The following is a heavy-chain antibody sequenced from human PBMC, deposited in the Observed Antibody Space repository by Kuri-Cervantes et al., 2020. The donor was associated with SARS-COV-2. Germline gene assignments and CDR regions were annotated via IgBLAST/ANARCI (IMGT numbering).Heavy chain of an antibody. Sequence: GGSLRLSCAASGFTFSSYGMHWVRQAPGKGLEWVAVIWYDGSNKYYADSVKGRFTISRDNSKNTLYLQMNSLRAEDTAVYYCARGREYYDFWSGPPVWFDPWGQGTLVTVSS. D-gene: IGHD3-3*01. V-gene: IGHV3-33*01. CDR3: ARGREYYDFWSGPPVWFDP. J-gene: IGHJ5*02. CDR1: GFTFSSYG. CDR2: IWYDGSNK.